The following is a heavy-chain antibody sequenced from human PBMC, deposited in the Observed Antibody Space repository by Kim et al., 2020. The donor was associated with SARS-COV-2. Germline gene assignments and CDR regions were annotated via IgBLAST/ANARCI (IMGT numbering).Heavy chain of an antibody. CDR3: ARVDYFDYAMDG. Sequence: TSYDPTLKSRVTIPPATSRNQFSLRLTSVTATDTAVYYCARVDYFDYAMDGWGQGTTVTVS. J-gene: IGHJ6*02. V-gene: IGHV4-30-2*04. CDR2: T.